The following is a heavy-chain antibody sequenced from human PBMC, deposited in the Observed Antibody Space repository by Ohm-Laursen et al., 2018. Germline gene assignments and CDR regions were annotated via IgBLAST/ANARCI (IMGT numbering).Heavy chain of an antibody. CDR3: VGGYITVFHY. D-gene: IGHD5-12*01. J-gene: IGHJ4*02. V-gene: IGHV3-9*01. CDR2: ISWNSGSI. Sequence: RSLRLSCTASGFTFDDYAMHWVRQAPGKGLEWVSGISWNSGSIGYVDSVKGRFTISRDNAKNSLYLQMNSLGAEDTALYYCVGGYITVFHYWGQGTLVTVSS. CDR1: GFTFDDYA.